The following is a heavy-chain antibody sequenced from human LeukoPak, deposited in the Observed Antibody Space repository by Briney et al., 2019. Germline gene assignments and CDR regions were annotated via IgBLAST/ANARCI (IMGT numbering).Heavy chain of an antibody. CDR1: GFTFSSYE. Sequence: GGSLRLSCAASGFTFSSYEMNWVRQAPGKGLEWVSYISSSGRTIYYADSVKGRFTISRDNAKNSLYLQMNSLRAEDTAVYYCAREWLRQLDYWGQGTLVTVSS. CDR3: AREWLRQLDY. J-gene: IGHJ4*02. V-gene: IGHV3-48*03. D-gene: IGHD5-12*01. CDR2: ISSSGRTI.